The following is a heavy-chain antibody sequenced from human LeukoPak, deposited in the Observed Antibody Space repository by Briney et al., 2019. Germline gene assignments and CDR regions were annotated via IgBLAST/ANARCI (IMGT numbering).Heavy chain of an antibody. CDR3: ARQPHVIQLWLPFDY. J-gene: IGHJ4*02. CDR1: GGSISSSSYY. V-gene: IGHV4-39*01. D-gene: IGHD5-18*01. Sequence: PSETLSLTCTVSGGSISSSSYYWGWIRQPPGKGLEWIGSIYYSGSTYYNPSLKSRVTISVDTSKNQFSLKLSSVTAADTAVYYCARQPHVIQLWLPFDYWGQGTLVTVSS. CDR2: IYYSGST.